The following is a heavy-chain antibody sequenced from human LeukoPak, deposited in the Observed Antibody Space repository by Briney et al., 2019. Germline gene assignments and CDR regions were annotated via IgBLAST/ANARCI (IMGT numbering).Heavy chain of an antibody. J-gene: IGHJ4*02. CDR1: GGSISSSSYY. D-gene: IGHD1-26*01. Sequence: SETLSLTCTVSGGSISSSSYYWGWIRQPPGKGLEWIGSIYYSGSTYYNPSLKSRVTISVDRSKNQFSLKLSSVTAADTAVYYCARDRLDSGSYLFDYWGQGTLVTVSS. V-gene: IGHV4-39*07. CDR3: ARDRLDSGSYLFDY. CDR2: IYYSGST.